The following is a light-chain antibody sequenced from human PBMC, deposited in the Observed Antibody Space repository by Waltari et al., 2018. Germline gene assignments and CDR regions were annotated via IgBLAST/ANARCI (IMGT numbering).Light chain of an antibody. CDR3: AAWDDSLSGPV. V-gene: IGLV1-47*01. Sequence: QSVLTQPPSASGTPGQRVTISCSGSSSKIGSNYVYWYQQLPGTAPKLLIYRNNQRPAGVPDRVSGSKAGTSAALAISGRRSEDEADYYCAAWDDSLSGPVFGGGTKLTVL. J-gene: IGLJ2*01. CDR2: RNN. CDR1: SSKIGSNY.